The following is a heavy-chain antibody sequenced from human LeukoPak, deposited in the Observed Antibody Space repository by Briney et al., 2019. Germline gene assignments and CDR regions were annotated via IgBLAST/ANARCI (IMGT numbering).Heavy chain of an antibody. Sequence: GGSLRLSCAASGFTFSSYSMNWVRQAPGKGLERVSSISSSSSYIYYADSVKGRFTISRDNAKNSLYLQMNSLRAEDTAVYYCAKGLAQYYYGSGSYFPRTYYYYGMDVWGQGTTVTVSS. V-gene: IGHV3-21*04. CDR3: AKGLAQYYYGSGSYFPRTYYYYGMDV. D-gene: IGHD3-10*01. J-gene: IGHJ6*02. CDR1: GFTFSSYS. CDR2: ISSSSSYI.